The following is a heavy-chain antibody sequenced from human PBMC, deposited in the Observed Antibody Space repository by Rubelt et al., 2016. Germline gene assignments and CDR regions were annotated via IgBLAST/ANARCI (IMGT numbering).Heavy chain of an antibody. CDR2: IYWDDDK. D-gene: IGHD6-13*01. CDR1: GFSLSTSGVG. V-gene: IGHV2-5*02. Sequence: QITLKESGPTLVKPTQTLTLTCTFSGFSLSTSGVGVGWIRQPPGKALEWLALIYWDDDKRYSPSLKSRLTITKDTSKNQVVLTMTNMEPVDTATYDWAHSGRYSSSYWFDPWGQGTLVTVSS. CDR3: AHSGRYSSSYWFDP. J-gene: IGHJ5*02.